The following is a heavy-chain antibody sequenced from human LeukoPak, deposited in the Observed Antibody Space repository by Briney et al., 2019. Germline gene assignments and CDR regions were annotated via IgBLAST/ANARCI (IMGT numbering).Heavy chain of an antibody. CDR3: DASDF. Sequence: GSLRLSCAASGFPFATYAMGWVRQPPGKGLEWVSTINSGGRTHYADSVQGRFTISRDNSKNTLYLQINNLRAEDTAIYYCDASDFWGQGTLVTVSS. J-gene: IGHJ4*02. CDR2: INSGGRT. V-gene: IGHV3-23*01. CDR1: GFPFATYA.